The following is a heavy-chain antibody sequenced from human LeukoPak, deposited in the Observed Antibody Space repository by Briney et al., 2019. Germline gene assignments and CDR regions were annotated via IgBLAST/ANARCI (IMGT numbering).Heavy chain of an antibody. V-gene: IGHV4-4*02. J-gene: IGHJ3*02. CDR2: IHHSGSI. CDR3: ARDRYDAFDI. Sequence: SETLSLTCTVSGVSISRDIKWWTWVRQPPGKGLEWIGEIHHSGSIHYNPSLNSRVTISVDKSKNQFSLKLSSVTAADTAVYYCARDRYDAFDIWGQGTMVTVSS. CDR1: GVSISRDIKW.